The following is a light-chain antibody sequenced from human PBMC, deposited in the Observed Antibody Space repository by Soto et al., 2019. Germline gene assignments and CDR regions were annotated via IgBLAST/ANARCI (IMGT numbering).Light chain of an antibody. CDR3: QQFGTSPYT. CDR2: GAS. V-gene: IGKV3-20*01. CDR1: QTVSSTY. Sequence: EIVLTQSPGTLSLSPGEGATLSCRASQTVSSTYLAWYQQKPGRAPSLLIHGASTRAAGIPDRFSASGSGTHFTLTINRLEPEDFAVYFCQQFGTSPYTFGQGTKVEIK. J-gene: IGKJ2*01.